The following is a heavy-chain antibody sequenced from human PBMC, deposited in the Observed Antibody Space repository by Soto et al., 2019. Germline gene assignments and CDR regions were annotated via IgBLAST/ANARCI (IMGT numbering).Heavy chain of an antibody. CDR1: GYTFTNYW. J-gene: IGHJ6*02. V-gene: IGHV5-51*01. Sequence: PGESLKISCKASGYTFTNYWVGWVRQMPGKGLEWMGIIYPDDSDTRYSPSFQGQVTISADKSISTAYLQWSSLKASDTAMYYCAGGGVRGVITRTRDYYGMDVWGQGTTVTVSS. CDR3: AGGGVRGVITRTRDYYGMDV. CDR2: IYPDDSDT. D-gene: IGHD3-10*01.